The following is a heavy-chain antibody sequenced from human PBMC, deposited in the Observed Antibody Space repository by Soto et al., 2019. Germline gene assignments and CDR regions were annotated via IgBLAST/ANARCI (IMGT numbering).Heavy chain of an antibody. CDR3: AKAQTYYGSGSSYFDY. D-gene: IGHD3-10*01. CDR1: GFTFSSYA. CDR2: ISGSGGST. V-gene: IGHV3-23*01. J-gene: IGHJ4*02. Sequence: GGSLRLSCAASGFTFSSYAMSWVRQAPGKGLEWVSAISGSGGSTYYADSVKGRFTISRDNSKNTLYLQMNSLRTEDTALYYCAKAQTYYGSGSSYFDYWGQGTLVTVSS.